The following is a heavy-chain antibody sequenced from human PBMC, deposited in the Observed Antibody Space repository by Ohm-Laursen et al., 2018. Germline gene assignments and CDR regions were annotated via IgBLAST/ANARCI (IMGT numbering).Heavy chain of an antibody. D-gene: IGHD2-15*01. Sequence: SDTLSLTCAVYGGSFSGYYWSWIRQPPGKGLEWIGEINHSGSTNYNPSLKSRVTISVDTSKNQFSLKLSSVTAADTAVYYCARGIGGYCSGGSCYNGMDVWGQGTTVTVSS. CDR2: INHSGST. CDR1: GGSFSGYY. J-gene: IGHJ6*02. V-gene: IGHV4-34*01. CDR3: ARGIGGYCSGGSCYNGMDV.